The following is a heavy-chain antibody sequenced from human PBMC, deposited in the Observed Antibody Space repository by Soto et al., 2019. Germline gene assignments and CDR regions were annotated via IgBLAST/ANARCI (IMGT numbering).Heavy chain of an antibody. CDR2: ISYDGTNK. CDR1: GFTFRNFG. Sequence: GGSLRLSCAASGFTFRNFGMHWVRQAPGKGLEWVAVISYDGTNKYYADSVKGRFTISRDNSKNTLYLQINSLRAEDTAVYYCAKAVHPFVVVTASDYWGQGPLVTVSS. J-gene: IGHJ4*02. V-gene: IGHV3-30*18. CDR3: AKAVHPFVVVTASDY. D-gene: IGHD2-21*02.